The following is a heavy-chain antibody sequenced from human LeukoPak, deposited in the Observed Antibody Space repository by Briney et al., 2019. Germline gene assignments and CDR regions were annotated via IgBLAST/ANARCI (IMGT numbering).Heavy chain of an antibody. J-gene: IGHJ4*02. CDR3: ARIREIEMATSGFDY. D-gene: IGHD5-24*01. CDR2: IDWNDDK. CDR1: GFSLSTSGMC. V-gene: IGHV2-70*11. Sequence: SGPTLVNPTQTLTLTCTFSGFSLSTSGMCVSWIRQPPGKALEWLARIDWNDDKYYSTSLKTRLTISKDTSKNQVVLTMTNMDPVDTATYYCARIREIEMATSGFDYWGQGTLVTVSS.